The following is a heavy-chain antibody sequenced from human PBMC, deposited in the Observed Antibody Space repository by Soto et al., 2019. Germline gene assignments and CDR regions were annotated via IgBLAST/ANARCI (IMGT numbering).Heavy chain of an antibody. D-gene: IGHD3-10*01. J-gene: IGHJ4*02. Sequence: PGGSLRLSCAASGFTFSSYAMHWVRQAPGKGLEWVAVISYDGSNKYYADSVKGRFTISRDNSKNTLYLQMNSLRAEDTAVYYCARERYGSGSYGDHWGQGTLVTVSS. CDR3: ARERYGSGSYGDH. V-gene: IGHV3-30-3*01. CDR2: ISYDGSNK. CDR1: GFTFSSYA.